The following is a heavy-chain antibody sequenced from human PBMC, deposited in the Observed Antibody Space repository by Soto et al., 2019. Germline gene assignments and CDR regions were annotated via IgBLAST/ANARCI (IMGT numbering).Heavy chain of an antibody. CDR1: GGSISSYY. CDR2: IYYSGST. J-gene: IGHJ4*02. CDR3: ARPSGSYLYYFDY. V-gene: IGHV4-59*08. D-gene: IGHD1-26*01. Sequence: SETLSLTCTVSGGSISSYYWSWIRQPPGKGLEWIGYIYYSGSTNYNPSLKSRVTISVDTSKNQFSLKLSSVTAADTAVYYCARPSGSYLYYFDYWGQGTLVTVSS.